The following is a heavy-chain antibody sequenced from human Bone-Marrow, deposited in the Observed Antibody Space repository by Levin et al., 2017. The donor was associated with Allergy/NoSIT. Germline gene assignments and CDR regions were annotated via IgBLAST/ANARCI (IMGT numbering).Heavy chain of an antibody. CDR1: GFTLSNHW. J-gene: IGHJ4*02. D-gene: IGHD4-17*01. CDR2: IKYDGSEK. Sequence: GESLKISCAASGFTLSNHWMNWVRQTPRKGLECVANIKYDGSEKYYVDSVRGRFTISRDNAENSLYLQMSSLRVEDTAVYYCARGPPYGERPDFFDYWGQGTLVTVSS. CDR3: ARGPPYGERPDFFDY. V-gene: IGHV3-7*01.